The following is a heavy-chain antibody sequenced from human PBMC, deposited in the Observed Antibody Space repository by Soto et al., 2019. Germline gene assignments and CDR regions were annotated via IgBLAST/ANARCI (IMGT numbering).Heavy chain of an antibody. J-gene: IGHJ4*02. CDR3: AHCSXXXXXXY. V-gene: IGHV2-5*01. D-gene: IGHD3-10*01. CDR2: IYWNDDK. CDR1: GVSLSTSGVG. Sequence: QITLKESGPTLVKPTQTLTLTCTISGVSLSTSGVGVGWIRQPPGKALEWLAFIYWNDDKRYSPSLKSRLTITKDTSKNQVVLRLTXXXXXXXXXYYCAHCSXXXXXXYWGQ.